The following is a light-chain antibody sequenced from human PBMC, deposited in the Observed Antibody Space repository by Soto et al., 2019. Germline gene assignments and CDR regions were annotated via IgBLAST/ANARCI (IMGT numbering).Light chain of an antibody. CDR1: QSISNY. Sequence: DIQMPQSPSSLSASVGDRVTITCRASQSISNYLNWYQQKPGKAPKLLIYAASSLQGDVPSRFCGSGSGTDFTLTITSLQPDDFATYYCQQSYSTPLTFGPGTKVDIK. V-gene: IGKV1-39*01. CDR3: QQSYSTPLT. J-gene: IGKJ3*01. CDR2: AAS.